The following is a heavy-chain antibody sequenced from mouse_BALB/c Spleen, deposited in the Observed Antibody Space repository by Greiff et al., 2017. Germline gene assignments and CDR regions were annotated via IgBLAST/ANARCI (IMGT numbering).Heavy chain of an antibody. Sequence: VKLQESGPGLVQPSQSLSITCTVSGFSLTSYGVHWVRQSPGKGLEWLGVIWSGGSTDYNAAFISRLSISKDNPKSQVFFKMNSLQANDTAIYYCASIWLEAMDYWGQGTSVTVSS. J-gene: IGHJ4*01. V-gene: IGHV2-2*02. CDR3: ASIWLEAMDY. CDR1: GFSLTSYG. CDR2: IWSGGST. D-gene: IGHD2-2*01.